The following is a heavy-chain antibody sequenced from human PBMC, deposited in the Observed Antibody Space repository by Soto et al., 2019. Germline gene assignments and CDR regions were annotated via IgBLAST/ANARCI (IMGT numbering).Heavy chain of an antibody. CDR2: ISGYNGDI. CDR1: GYTFNRHG. D-gene: IGHD1-26*01. J-gene: IGHJ4*02. Sequence: QVHLVQSGGEVKKPGASVKVSCKASGYTFNRHGITWVRQAPGQGLEWMGWISGYNGDINYEQKFQGRVTLRSDTLATTVYLELKSLRLDDTADYYCARVRIVGAREIDFWGQGTLVTVSA. CDR3: ARVRIVGAREIDF. V-gene: IGHV1-18*04.